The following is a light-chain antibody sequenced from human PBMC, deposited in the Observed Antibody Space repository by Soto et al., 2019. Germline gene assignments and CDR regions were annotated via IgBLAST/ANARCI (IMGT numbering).Light chain of an antibody. J-gene: IGLJ1*01. Sequence: QSVLTQPASVSGSPGQSITISCTGSGSDIGAYNYVSWYQQHPGKAPKLLIHGVTRRPSGVSSRFSASKSAYTAFLTISGLQAEDEANYYCSSFTTSYFYVFGPGTKVTVL. CDR3: SSFTTSYFYV. V-gene: IGLV2-14*01. CDR2: GVT. CDR1: GSDIGAYNY.